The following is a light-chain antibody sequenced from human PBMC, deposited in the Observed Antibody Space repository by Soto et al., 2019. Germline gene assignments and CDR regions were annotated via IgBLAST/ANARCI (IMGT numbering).Light chain of an antibody. V-gene: IGKV3-11*01. CDR2: EAS. Sequence: EIVFTQSPATLSLSPGERATLSYRANQSVTSDLAWYQQKPGQAPSLVIYEASNRAIGIPARFSGSGSGTDFTLTISSLQAEDFAVYYCQQHSSSISFGQGTRLEIK. CDR3: QQHSSSIS. J-gene: IGKJ5*01. CDR1: QSVTSD.